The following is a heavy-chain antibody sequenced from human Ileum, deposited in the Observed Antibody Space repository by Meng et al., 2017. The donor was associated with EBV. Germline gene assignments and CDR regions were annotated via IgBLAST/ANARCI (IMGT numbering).Heavy chain of an antibody. D-gene: IGHD6-25*01. CDR2: INTNTGTP. V-gene: IGHV7-4-1*02. CDR3: ARDSEAADY. Sequence: QMVASGFGLQKARASVRMLSRAAGATFTTVGMNWVRPEPGRGLGWMGWINTNTGTPTYAQGLTGRFVFSLDTSVSPAYLQISSLKAEATAVYYCARDSEAADYWGQGTLVTVSS. CDR1: GATFTTVG. J-gene: IGHJ4*02.